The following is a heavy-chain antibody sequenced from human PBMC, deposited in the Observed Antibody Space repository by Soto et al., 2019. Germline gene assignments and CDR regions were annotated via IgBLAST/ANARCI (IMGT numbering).Heavy chain of an antibody. V-gene: IGHV3-30-3*01. CDR2: ISYDGSNK. CDR1: GFTFSSYA. CDR3: ARDRKGGMKYYFDY. J-gene: IGHJ4*02. Sequence: GGSLRLSCAASGFTFSSYAMHWVRQAPGKGLEWVAVISYDGSNKYYADSVKGRFTISRDNSKNTLYLQMNSLRAEDTAVYYCARDRKGGMKYYFDYWGQGTLVTVSS.